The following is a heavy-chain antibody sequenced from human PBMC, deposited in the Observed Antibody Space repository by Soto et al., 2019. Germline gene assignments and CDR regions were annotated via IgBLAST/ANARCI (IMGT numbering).Heavy chain of an antibody. CDR3: AKAPGDPSGSYYYFDY. CDR1: GFTFSSYA. V-gene: IGHV3-23*01. J-gene: IGHJ4*02. Sequence: QPGGSLRLSCAASGFTFSSYAMSWVRQAPGKGLEWVSAISGSGGSTYYADSVKGRFTISRDNSKNTLYLQMNSLRAEDTAVYYCAKAPGDPSGSYYYFDYWGQGTLVTVSS. CDR2: ISGSGGST. D-gene: IGHD1-26*01.